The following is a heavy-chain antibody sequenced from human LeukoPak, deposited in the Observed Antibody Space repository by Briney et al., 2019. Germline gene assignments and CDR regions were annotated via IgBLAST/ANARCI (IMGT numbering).Heavy chain of an antibody. CDR1: GFSFSSYA. V-gene: IGHV3-33*01. Sequence: GESLRLSCAASGFSFSSYAMHWVRQAPGKGLEWVGVIWYDGSKTYDADSAKGRFTISRDNSKNTLYLQMNSLRADDTAVYYCARDPSTQGLFDYWGQGTLVTVSS. CDR3: ARDPSTQGLFDY. CDR2: IWYDGSKT. J-gene: IGHJ4*02.